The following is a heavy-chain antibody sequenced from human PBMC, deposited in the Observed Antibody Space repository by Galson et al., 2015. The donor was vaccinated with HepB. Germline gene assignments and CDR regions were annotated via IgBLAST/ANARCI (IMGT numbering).Heavy chain of an antibody. V-gene: IGHV5-10-1*01. CDR2: IDPSDSYT. CDR1: GYSFTSYW. CDR3: ARPYYYDSSGYSYYFDY. D-gene: IGHD3-22*01. Sequence: QSGAEVKKPGESLRISCKGSGYSFTSYWISWVRQMPGKGLEWMGRIDPSDSYTNYSPSFQGHVTFSADKSISTAYLQWSSLKASDTAMYYCARPYYYDSSGYSYYFDYWGQGTLVTVSS. J-gene: IGHJ4*02.